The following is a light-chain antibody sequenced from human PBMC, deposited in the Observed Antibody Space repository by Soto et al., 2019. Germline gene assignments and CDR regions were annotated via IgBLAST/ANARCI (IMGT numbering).Light chain of an antibody. CDR2: DAS. V-gene: IGKV1-5*01. CDR3: QQFNTSPWT. Sequence: VGDRVTITCRASQTISTWMAWYQQKPGKAPKLLVYDASTLESGVPSRFSGSGSGTEFTLTISSLQPDDFATYYCQQFNTSPWTFGQGTKVDIK. J-gene: IGKJ1*01. CDR1: QTISTW.